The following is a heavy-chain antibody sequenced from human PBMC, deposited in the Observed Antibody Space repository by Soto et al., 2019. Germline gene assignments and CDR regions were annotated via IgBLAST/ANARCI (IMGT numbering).Heavy chain of an antibody. CDR1: GASISRGCHS. D-gene: IGHD3-3*01. V-gene: IGHV4-30-2*01. Sequence: SETLSPTCPVSGASISRGCHSWGWIRHPPGKGLGWIGYIYHSGSTYYNPPLKSRVTISVDRSKNQFSLKLSSVTAADTAVYYCARAPNYDFWRFDYWGQGTLVTVSS. J-gene: IGHJ4*02. CDR2: IYHSGST. CDR3: ARAPNYDFWRFDY.